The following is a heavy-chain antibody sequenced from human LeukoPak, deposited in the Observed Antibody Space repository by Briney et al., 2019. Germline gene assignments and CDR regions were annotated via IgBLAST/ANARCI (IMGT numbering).Heavy chain of an antibody. J-gene: IGHJ4*02. CDR1: GGSISSSSYY. D-gene: IGHD2-15*01. Sequence: PSETLSLTCTVSGGSISSSSYYWGWIRQPPGKGLEWIGSIYYSGSTYYNPSLKSRVTISVDTSKNQFSLKLSSVTAADTAVYYCARHGGCSGGTCYSVDYWGQGTLVTVSS. CDR2: IYYSGST. V-gene: IGHV4-39*01. CDR3: ARHGGCSGGTCYSVDY.